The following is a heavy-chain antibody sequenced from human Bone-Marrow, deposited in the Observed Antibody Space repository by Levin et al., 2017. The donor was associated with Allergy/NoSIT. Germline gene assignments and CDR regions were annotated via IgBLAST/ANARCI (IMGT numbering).Heavy chain of an antibody. CDR2: IYYTGST. V-gene: IGHV4-59*08. CDR3: AGGIYDSWTEYSSFWFDP. D-gene: IGHD3/OR15-3a*01. Sequence: ESLKISCSVSSGSISSYYWSWIRQTPGKGLEWIGYIYYTGSTNYNPSLKSRATISLDTSKNQFALKLDSVTAADTAVYYCAGGIYDSWTEYSSFWFDPWGQGAQVTVAP. CDR1: SGSISSYY. J-gene: IGHJ5*02.